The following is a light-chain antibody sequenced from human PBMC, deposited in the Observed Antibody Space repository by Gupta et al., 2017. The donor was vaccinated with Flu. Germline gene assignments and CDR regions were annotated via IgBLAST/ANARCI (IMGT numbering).Light chain of an antibody. CDR3: LQDYDYPLT. J-gene: IGKJ1*01. V-gene: IGKV1-6*01. CDR2: GAS. Sequence: PSSLSASVGDRVTITCRASQGIRNDLGWYQQKPGTAPKLLIYGASNLQSGVPSRFSGSGSGTDFIFTISSLQPEDFATYYCLQDYDYPLTFGQGTKVEIK. CDR1: QGIRND.